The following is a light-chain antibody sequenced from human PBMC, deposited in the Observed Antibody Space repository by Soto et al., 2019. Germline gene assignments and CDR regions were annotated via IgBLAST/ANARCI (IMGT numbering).Light chain of an antibody. CDR3: SSFAGSPVV. V-gene: IGLV2-8*01. J-gene: IGLJ2*01. CDR2: EVS. Sequence: QSALTQPPSASGSPGQSVTISCTGTSSDVGGYNYVSWYQQHPGKVPKLMIYEVSKRPSGVPDRFSGSKSGNTASLTVSGLQAEDEADYYCSSFAGSPVVFGGGTKVTVL. CDR1: SSDVGGYNY.